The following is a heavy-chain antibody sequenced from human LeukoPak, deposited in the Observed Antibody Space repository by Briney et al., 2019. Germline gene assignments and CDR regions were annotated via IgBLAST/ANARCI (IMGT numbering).Heavy chain of an antibody. Sequence: GGSLRLSCAASGFTFDDYGMSWVRHAPGKGLEWVSGINWNGGSTVYADSVKGRFTISRDNAKNSLYLQMNSLRAEDTALYYCASGGAYCGGDCYLAAFDIWGQGTMVTVSS. J-gene: IGHJ3*02. CDR3: ASGGAYCGGDCYLAAFDI. V-gene: IGHV3-20*04. CDR1: GFTFDDYG. CDR2: INWNGGST. D-gene: IGHD2-21*01.